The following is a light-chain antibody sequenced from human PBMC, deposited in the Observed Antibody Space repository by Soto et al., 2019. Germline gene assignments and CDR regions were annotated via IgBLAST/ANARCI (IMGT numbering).Light chain of an antibody. CDR2: DAS. V-gene: IGKV3-11*01. CDR1: QSISSY. Sequence: EIVLTQSPPTLSLSPGASATLSCRASQSISSYLAWYQQKPGQAPRLLIYDASNRATGIPARFSGSGSGTDFTLTISSLEPEDFAVYYCQQRSNWPPSFGEGTKVDIK. CDR3: QQRSNWPPS. J-gene: IGKJ4*01.